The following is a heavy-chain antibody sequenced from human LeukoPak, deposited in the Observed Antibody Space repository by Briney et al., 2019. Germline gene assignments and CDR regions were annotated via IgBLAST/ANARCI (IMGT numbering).Heavy chain of an antibody. CDR3: ARGYCSSTSCSNFDY. Sequence: ASVKVSCKASGYTFTSYGISWVRQAPGQGLERMGWISAYNGNTNYAQKLQGRVTMTTDTSTSTAYMELRSLRSDDTAVYYCARGYCSSTSCSNFDYWGQGTLVTVSS. D-gene: IGHD2-2*01. CDR2: ISAYNGNT. J-gene: IGHJ4*02. V-gene: IGHV1-18*01. CDR1: GYTFTSYG.